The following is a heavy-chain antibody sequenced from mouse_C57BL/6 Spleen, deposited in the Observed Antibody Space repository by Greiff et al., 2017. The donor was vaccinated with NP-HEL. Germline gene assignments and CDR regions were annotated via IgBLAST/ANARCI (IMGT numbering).Heavy chain of an antibody. CDR3: ARGTVVATGRYFDY. Sequence: VKLMESGPELVKPGASVKISCKASGYAFSSSWMNWVKQRPGKGLEWIGRIYPGDGDTNYNGKFKGKATLTADKSSSTAYMQLSSLTSEDSAVYFCARGTVVATGRYFDYWGQGTTLTVSS. J-gene: IGHJ2*01. CDR2: IYPGDGDT. V-gene: IGHV1-82*01. CDR1: GYAFSSSW. D-gene: IGHD1-1*01.